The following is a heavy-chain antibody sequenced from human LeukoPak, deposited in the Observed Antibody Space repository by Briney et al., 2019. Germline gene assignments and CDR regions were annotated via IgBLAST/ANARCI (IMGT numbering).Heavy chain of an antibody. CDR3: AKWRLVPRDPFDY. CDR1: GFTFSSYA. CDR2: MSSSGGST. Sequence: GGSLRLSCAASGFTFSSYAMSWVRQAPGKGLEWVSDMSSSGGSTSYADSVKGRFTISRDNSKNTLYLQMNSLRVEDTAVYYCAKWRLVPRDPFDYWGQGTLVTVSS. J-gene: IGHJ4*02. V-gene: IGHV3-23*01. D-gene: IGHD6-19*01.